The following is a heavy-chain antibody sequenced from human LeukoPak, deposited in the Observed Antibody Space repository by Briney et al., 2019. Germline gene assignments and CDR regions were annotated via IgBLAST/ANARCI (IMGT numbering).Heavy chain of an antibody. J-gene: IGHJ5*02. D-gene: IGHD3-3*01. V-gene: IGHV4-39*01. CDR1: GASISSSSYY. CDR3: ARRYWSGYYPTNNWFDP. CDR2: VYDSGST. Sequence: SETLSLTCTVFGASISSSSYYRAWIRQPPGKGLEWIGSVYDSGSTYYNPSLKSRVAISVDTSKNQFSLKLRSVTAADTAVYYCARRYWSGYYPTNNWFDPWGQGTLVTVSS.